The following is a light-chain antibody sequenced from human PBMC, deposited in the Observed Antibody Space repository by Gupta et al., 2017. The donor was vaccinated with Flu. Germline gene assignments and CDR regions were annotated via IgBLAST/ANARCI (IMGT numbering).Light chain of an antibody. CDR2: DAS. Sequence: PAPLFLSPGERANLSCRASQTVGRFLVWYQQKPGQAPRLLMSDASTRATGIPARFGGSGSGTDFTLTISSLEPEDLAVYFCQQCADWPMTFGQGTRVEIK. V-gene: IGKV3-11*01. CDR3: QQCADWPMT. J-gene: IGKJ5*01. CDR1: QTVGRF.